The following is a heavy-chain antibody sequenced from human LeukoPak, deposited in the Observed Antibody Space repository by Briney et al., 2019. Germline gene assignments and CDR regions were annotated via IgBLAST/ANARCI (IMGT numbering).Heavy chain of an antibody. D-gene: IGHD6-25*01. J-gene: IGHJ4*02. V-gene: IGHV5-51*01. CDR3: ARLEIVNAAYYFDY. CDR2: FYPGDSDT. CDR1: GYSFTSYW. Sequence: GESLKISCKGSGYSFTSYWIGWVRQMPGKGLEWMGIFYPGDSDTRYSPSLQGQVTISADKSISTAYLQWSSLKASDTAMYYCARLEIVNAAYYFDYWGQGTLVTVSS.